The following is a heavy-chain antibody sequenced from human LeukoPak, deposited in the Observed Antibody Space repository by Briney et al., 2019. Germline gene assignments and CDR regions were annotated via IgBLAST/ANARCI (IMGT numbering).Heavy chain of an antibody. V-gene: IGHV3-7*01. CDR3: ARLMYCSSTSCSYWDWFDP. CDR2: IKQDGSEK. Sequence: PGRSLRLSCAASGFTFSSYWMSWVRQAPGKGLEWVANIKQDGSEKYYVDSVKGRFTISRDNAKNSLYLQMNSLRAEDTAVYYCARLMYCSSTSCSYWDWFDPWGQGTLVTVSS. CDR1: GFTFSSYW. J-gene: IGHJ5*02. D-gene: IGHD2-2*01.